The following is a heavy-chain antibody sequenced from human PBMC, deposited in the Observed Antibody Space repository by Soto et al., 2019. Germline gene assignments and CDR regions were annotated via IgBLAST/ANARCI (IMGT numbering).Heavy chain of an antibody. Sequence: SETLSLTCAVYGGSFSGYYWSWIRQPPGKGLEWIGEINHSGSTNYNPSLKSPVTISVDTAKNQFSLKLSSVTAADTAVYYCARGHRAYCGGDCYSSWFDPWGQGTLVTVSS. V-gene: IGHV4-34*01. J-gene: IGHJ5*02. CDR2: INHSGST. D-gene: IGHD2-21*02. CDR3: ARGHRAYCGGDCYSSWFDP. CDR1: GGSFSGYY.